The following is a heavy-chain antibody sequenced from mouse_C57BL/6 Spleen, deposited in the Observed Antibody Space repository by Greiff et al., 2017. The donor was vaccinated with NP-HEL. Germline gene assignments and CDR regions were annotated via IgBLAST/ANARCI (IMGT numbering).Heavy chain of an antibody. CDR2: INPSNGGT. CDR1: GYTFTSYW. J-gene: IGHJ1*03. D-gene: IGHD3-2*02. Sequence: QVQLQQPGTELVKPGASVKLSCKASGYTFTSYWMHWVKQRPGQGLEWIGNINPSNGGTNYNEKFKSKATLTVDKSSSTAYMQLSSLTSEDAAVYYCARSVRQLRLYWYFDVWGTGTTVTVSS. V-gene: IGHV1-53*01. CDR3: ARSVRQLRLYWYFDV.